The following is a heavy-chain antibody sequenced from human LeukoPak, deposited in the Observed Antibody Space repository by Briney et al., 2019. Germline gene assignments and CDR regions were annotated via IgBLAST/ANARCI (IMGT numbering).Heavy chain of an antibody. CDR2: IESKIDGGTT. CDR1: GFSFSDAW. V-gene: IGHV3-15*04. Sequence: GGSHRLSCAASGFSFSDAWMSWVRQIPGKGREWVGRIESKIDGGTTDYAAPVKGRFTISRDDSTNTLYLQMNSLKSEDPAVYYCTTYGSGRKFDYWGQGILVTVSS. D-gene: IGHD3-10*01. CDR3: TTYGSGRKFDY. J-gene: IGHJ4*02.